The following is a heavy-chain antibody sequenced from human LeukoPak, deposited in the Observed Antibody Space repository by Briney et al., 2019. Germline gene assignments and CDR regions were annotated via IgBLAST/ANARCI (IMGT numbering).Heavy chain of an antibody. CDR3: AKGPYSGYDHYYFDY. Sequence: GGSLRLSCAASGFTLSSYGMHWVRQAPGKGLEWVAFIRYDGSNKYYADSVKGRFTISRDNSKNTLYLQMNSLRAEDTAVYYCAKGPYSGYDHYYFDYWGQGTLVTVSS. CDR2: IRYDGSNK. CDR1: GFTLSSYG. J-gene: IGHJ4*02. V-gene: IGHV3-30*02. D-gene: IGHD5-12*01.